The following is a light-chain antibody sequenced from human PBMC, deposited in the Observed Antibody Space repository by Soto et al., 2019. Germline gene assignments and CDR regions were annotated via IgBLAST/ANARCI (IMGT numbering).Light chain of an antibody. CDR2: GAS. CDR3: QQYNKRPWT. Sequence: EIVMMQSPATLSVSPGERATLSCRASQSVSSNLAWYQQKPGQAPRLLIYGASTRATGIPARFSGSGSGTEFTLTISSLQSEDFAVYYCQQYNKRPWTFGQGTKV. J-gene: IGKJ1*01. CDR1: QSVSSN. V-gene: IGKV3-15*01.